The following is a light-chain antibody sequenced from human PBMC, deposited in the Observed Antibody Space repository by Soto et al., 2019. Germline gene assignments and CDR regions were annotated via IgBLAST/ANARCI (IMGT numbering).Light chain of an antibody. CDR2: KAS. V-gene: IGKV1-12*01. CDR3: HQASSFPIS. Sequence: DIQMTQSPSSVSASVGDTVTVSCRASQVISSWLAWYQQKPGRAPNLLIYKASTLQTGVPSRFSGSGSGTDFTLTITNLQPEDFATYYCHQASSFPISFGGGTKVDIK. J-gene: IGKJ4*01. CDR1: QVISSW.